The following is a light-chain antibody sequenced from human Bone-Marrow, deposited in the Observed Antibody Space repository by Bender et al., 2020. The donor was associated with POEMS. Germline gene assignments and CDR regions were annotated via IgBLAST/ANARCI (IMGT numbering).Light chain of an antibody. V-gene: IGLV2-23*02. CDR1: STDVGPYTL. Sequence: QSALAQPASVSGSPGQSITISCTATSTDVGPYTLVSWYQVHPGKAPRLIIYDVHKRTSGVSHRFSGSQSGNTASLTISGLQAEDEADYYCFSYAGINTLWVFGGGTRLTVL. CDR3: FSYAGINTLWV. J-gene: IGLJ3*02. CDR2: DVH.